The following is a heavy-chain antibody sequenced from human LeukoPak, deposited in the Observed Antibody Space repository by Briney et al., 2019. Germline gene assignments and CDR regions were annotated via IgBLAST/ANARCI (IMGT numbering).Heavy chain of an antibody. CDR1: AGSISSGSYY. Sequence: PSQTLSLTCTVSAGSISSGSYYWSWIRQPAGKGLEWIGRVYTSGSTNYNPSLKSRVTTSVDTSKNQFSLKLSSVTAADTAVYYCAREGKAGTWGFYFDYWGQGALVTVSS. D-gene: IGHD1-7*01. J-gene: IGHJ4*02. CDR3: AREGKAGTWGFYFDY. CDR2: VYTSGST. V-gene: IGHV4-61*02.